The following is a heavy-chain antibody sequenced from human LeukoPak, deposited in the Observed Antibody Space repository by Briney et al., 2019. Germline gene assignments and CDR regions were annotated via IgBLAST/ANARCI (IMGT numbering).Heavy chain of an antibody. V-gene: IGHV3-49*04. J-gene: IGHJ5*02. Sequence: GGSLRLSCTAPGFTFGDYAMSWVRQAPGKGLEWVGFIRSKAYGGTTEYAASVKGRFTISRDDSKSIAYLQMNSLKTEDTAVYYCTRDLDWNADTGFDPWGQGTLVTVSS. CDR1: GFTFGDYA. D-gene: IGHD1-1*01. CDR2: IRSKAYGGTT. CDR3: TRDLDWNADTGFDP.